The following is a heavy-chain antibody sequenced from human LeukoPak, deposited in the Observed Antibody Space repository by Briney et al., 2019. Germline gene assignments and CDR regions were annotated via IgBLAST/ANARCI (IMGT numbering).Heavy chain of an antibody. CDR1: GFTFSNYL. CDR3: AMALDY. Sequence: GGSLRLSCVASGFTFSNYLMNWVRPAPGKGLEWVSGISHSGSSIFYADSVQGRFTISRDNSKNTLYLQRERLRVENTAVYYCAMALDYWGQGTLVTVSS. CDR2: ISHSGSSI. V-gene: IGHV3-23*01. J-gene: IGHJ4*02.